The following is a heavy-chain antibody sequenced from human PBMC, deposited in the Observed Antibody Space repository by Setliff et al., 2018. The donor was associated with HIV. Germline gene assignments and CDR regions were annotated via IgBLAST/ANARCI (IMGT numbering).Heavy chain of an antibody. Sequence: GAYLRLSCAASGFTFTSYAMTWVRQAPGKGLEWVSSLSGSSRDIYYADSVKGRFTISRDNSKNTVYLQMDSLRVEDTAIYYCAKHTSPAFKTFDYWGQGTLVTVSS. CDR3: AKHTSPAFKTFDY. J-gene: IGHJ4*02. CDR2: LSGSSRDI. V-gene: IGHV3-23*01. CDR1: GFTFTSYA.